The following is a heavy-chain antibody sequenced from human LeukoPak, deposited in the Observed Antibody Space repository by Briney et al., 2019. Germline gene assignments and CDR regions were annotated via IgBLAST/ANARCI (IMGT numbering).Heavy chain of an antibody. CDR2: INHSGST. Sequence: SSETLSLTCAVYGGSFSGYYWSWIRQPPGKGLEWIGEINHSGSTNYNPSLKSRVTISVDTSKNQFSLKLSSVTAADTAVYYCATSRNSSGGDYWGQGTLVTVSS. V-gene: IGHV4-34*01. J-gene: IGHJ4*02. D-gene: IGHD3-22*01. CDR1: GGSFSGYY. CDR3: ATSRNSSGGDY.